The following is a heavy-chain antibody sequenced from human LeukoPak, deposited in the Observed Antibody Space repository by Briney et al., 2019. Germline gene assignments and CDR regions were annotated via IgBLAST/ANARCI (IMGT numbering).Heavy chain of an antibody. CDR1: GFTFSSYA. CDR3: ARDFNDFWSGLSPLDV. CDR2: ISGSGGST. Sequence: GGSLRLSCAASGFTFSSYAMSWVRQAPGKGLEWVSTISGSGGSTYYADSVKGRFTISRDNSKNTLYLQMNSLRAEDTAVYYCARDFNDFWSGLSPLDVWGKGTTVTVSS. J-gene: IGHJ6*04. D-gene: IGHD3-3*01. V-gene: IGHV3-23*01.